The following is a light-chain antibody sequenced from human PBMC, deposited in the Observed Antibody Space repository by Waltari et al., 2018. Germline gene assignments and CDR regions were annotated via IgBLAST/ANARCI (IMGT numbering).Light chain of an antibody. Sequence: SYELTQPPSVSVSPGQTARITCSGDALPKQYAHWYQQKPGQAPVLVIYKDRQRPSGIPERFSGSSSGTIVTLTISGVQAEDEADYYCQSADSSGTYVFGTGTKVTVL. J-gene: IGLJ1*01. CDR1: ALPKQY. V-gene: IGLV3-25*03. CDR2: KDR. CDR3: QSADSSGTYV.